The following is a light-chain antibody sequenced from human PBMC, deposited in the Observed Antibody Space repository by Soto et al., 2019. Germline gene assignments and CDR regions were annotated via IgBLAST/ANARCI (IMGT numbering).Light chain of an antibody. CDR2: AAS. J-gene: IGKJ1*01. CDR3: QHYNSYSEA. V-gene: IGKV1-16*01. CDR1: QNINNY. Sequence: DIQMTQSPSSLSASVGDRFTMTFQASQNINNYLNWYQQKPGKAPKLLIYAASTLQSGVPSRFSGSGSGTDFTLTISSLQPDDFATYYCQHYNSYSEAFGQGTKVDIK.